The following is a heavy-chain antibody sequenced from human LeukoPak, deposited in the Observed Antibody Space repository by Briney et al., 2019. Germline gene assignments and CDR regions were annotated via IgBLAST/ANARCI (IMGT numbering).Heavy chain of an antibody. J-gene: IGHJ5*02. Sequence: SETLSLTCAVYGGPFSGYYWSWIRQPPGKGLEWIGEINHSGSTNYNPSLKSRVTISVDTSKNQFSLKLSSVTAADTAVYYCARAGYNRWFDPWGQGTLVTVSS. V-gene: IGHV4-34*01. CDR3: ARAGYNRWFDP. CDR1: GGPFSGYY. D-gene: IGHD1-14*01. CDR2: INHSGST.